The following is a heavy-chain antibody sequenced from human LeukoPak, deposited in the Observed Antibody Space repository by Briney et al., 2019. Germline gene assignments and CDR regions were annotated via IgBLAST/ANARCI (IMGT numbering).Heavy chain of an antibody. J-gene: IGHJ4*02. CDR2: ISGSTITI. V-gene: IGHV3-48*04. CDR3: ARDDRSTWYSDF. CDR1: GFTDSSNY. D-gene: IGHD1-26*01. Sequence: PGGSLRLSCAASGFTDSSNYMSWVRQAPGKGLEWVSYISGSTITIHYADSVKGRFTISRDNAKNSLYLQINSLRAEDTAVYYCARDDRSTWYSDFWGQGTLVTVSS.